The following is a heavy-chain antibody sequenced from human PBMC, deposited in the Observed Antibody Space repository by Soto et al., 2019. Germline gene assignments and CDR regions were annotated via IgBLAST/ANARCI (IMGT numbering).Heavy chain of an antibody. V-gene: IGHV4-59*12. CDR3: ARVPDY. CDR1: GDSISSYS. Sequence: SETLSLTCTVSGDSISSYSWSWIRQPPGKGLEWIGNIHYNGNTKYSPSLKSRVTMSLDRSKNQFSLKLMYVSATDTAVYYCARVPDYWGQGTLVTVSS. J-gene: IGHJ4*02. CDR2: IHYNGNT.